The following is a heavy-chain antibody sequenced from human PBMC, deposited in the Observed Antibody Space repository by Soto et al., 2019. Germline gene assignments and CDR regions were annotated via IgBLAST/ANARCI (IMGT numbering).Heavy chain of an antibody. V-gene: IGHV1-18*04. CDR3: AIAGKYCYGSGRPYYYRMGV. D-gene: IGHD3-10*01. Sequence: QVQLVQSGAEVKKPGASVKVSCKASGYTFTSYGVSWVRQAPGQGLEWMGWIIGYNGNTNYAQKLQGRVTMTTDTATSTGYMEQMSLRSYDSAVYYCAIAGKYCYGSGRPYYYRMGVWAPWITVTVS. J-gene: IGHJ6*02. CDR2: IIGYNGNT. CDR1: GYTFTSYG.